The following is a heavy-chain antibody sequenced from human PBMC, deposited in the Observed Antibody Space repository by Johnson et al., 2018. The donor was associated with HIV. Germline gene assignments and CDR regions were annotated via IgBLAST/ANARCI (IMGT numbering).Heavy chain of an antibody. CDR3: ARPPAYLYKAAFSI. CDR2: INQDGSAT. J-gene: IGHJ3*02. D-gene: IGHD3-16*02. Sequence: VTLVESGGGLVQPGGSLRLSCAVSRFTFDNFWMAWVRQAPGKGLEWVANINQDGSATYYVGSVKGRFTISRDNAKNSLFLQMDSLRAEDTAVYFCARPPAYLYKAAFSIWGQGTMVTVSS. CDR1: RFTFDNFW. V-gene: IGHV3-7*05.